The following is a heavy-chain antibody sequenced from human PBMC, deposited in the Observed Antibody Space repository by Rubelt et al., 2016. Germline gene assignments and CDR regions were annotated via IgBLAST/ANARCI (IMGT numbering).Heavy chain of an antibody. J-gene: IGHJ2*01. CDR2: IYYSGST. V-gene: IGHV4-34*01. CDR3: ARLLRSYWYFDL. CDR1: GGSFSGYY. Sequence: QVQLQQWGAGLLKPSETLSLTCAVYGGSFSGYYWSWIRQPPGKGLEWIGSIYYSGSTYYNPSLKSRVTISVDTSKNQFSLKLSSVTAEDTAVHYCARLLRSYWYFDLWGRGTLVTVSS.